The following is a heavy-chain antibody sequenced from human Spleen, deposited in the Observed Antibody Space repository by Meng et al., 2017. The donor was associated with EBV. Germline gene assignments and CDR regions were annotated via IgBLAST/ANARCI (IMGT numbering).Heavy chain of an antibody. CDR1: GVSISSGGYS. D-gene: IGHD5-18*01. J-gene: IGHJ4*02. V-gene: IGHV4-30-2*01. CDR2: MHHSGST. Sequence: LQLRGSGSGLVKPSQNLSLTCAVSGVSISSGGYSWSWIRQPPGKGLEWIGYMHHSGSTYNNPSLKSRVTISVDRSKNQFSLKLSSVTAADTAVYYCAGGPTAMVTYFDYWGQGTLVTVSS. CDR3: AGGPTAMVTYFDY.